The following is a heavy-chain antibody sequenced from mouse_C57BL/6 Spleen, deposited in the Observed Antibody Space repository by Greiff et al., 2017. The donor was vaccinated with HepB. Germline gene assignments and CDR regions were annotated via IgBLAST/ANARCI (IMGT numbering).Heavy chain of an antibody. CDR1: GYTFTSYW. Sequence: QVQLQQPGAELVKPGASVKLSCKASGYTFTSYWMHWVKQRPGQGLEWIGMIHPNSGSTNYNEKFKSKATLTVDKSSSTAYMQRSSLTSEDSAVYYCARRDYDENFDYWGQGTTLTVSS. CDR3: ARRDYDENFDY. V-gene: IGHV1-64*01. D-gene: IGHD2-4*01. J-gene: IGHJ2*01. CDR2: IHPNSGST.